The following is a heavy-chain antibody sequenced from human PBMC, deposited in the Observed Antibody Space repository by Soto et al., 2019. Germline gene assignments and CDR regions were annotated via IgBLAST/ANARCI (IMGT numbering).Heavy chain of an antibody. D-gene: IGHD2-8*01. CDR2: INPKSGGT. J-gene: IGHJ6*02. Sequence: QVQLVQSGAEVKKPGASVKVSCKASGYSFTDYHIHWVRQAPGQGLEWLGRINPKSGGTSTAQKFQGWVTMTTDTSISTASMELTRLTSDDTAIYYCARGDSTDCSIGVCSFFYNNDMDVWGQGTTVTVSS. V-gene: IGHV1-2*04. CDR1: GYSFTDYH. CDR3: ARGDSTDCSIGVCSFFYNNDMDV.